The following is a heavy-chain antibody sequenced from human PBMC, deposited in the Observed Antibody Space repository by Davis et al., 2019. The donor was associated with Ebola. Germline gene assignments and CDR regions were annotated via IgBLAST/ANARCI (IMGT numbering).Heavy chain of an antibody. CDR3: TSGSYAGGEDY. Sequence: AASVKVSCKASGYTFTSYYMHWVRQAPGQGLEWMGIINPSGGSTSYAQKFQGRVTMTRDTSTSTVYMELSSLRSEYTAVYYCTSGSYAGGEDYWGQGTLVTVSS. CDR2: INPSGGST. J-gene: IGHJ4*02. D-gene: IGHD1-26*01. CDR1: GYTFTSYY. V-gene: IGHV1-46*01.